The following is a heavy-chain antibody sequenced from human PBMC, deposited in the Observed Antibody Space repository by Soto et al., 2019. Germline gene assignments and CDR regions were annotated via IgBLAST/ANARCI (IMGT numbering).Heavy chain of an antibody. D-gene: IGHD6-19*01. J-gene: IGHJ4*02. V-gene: IGHV3-23*01. CDR1: GFTFSSCA. CDR3: AKESGVLQWLVRGSFEY. Sequence: PGGSLRLSCAASGFTFSSCAMSWVRQAPGRGLEWVSAITGGGGSTYYADSVKGRFTISRDNSKNTLYLQVNSLRGEDTAVYYCAKESGVLQWLVRGSFEYWGQGALVTVSS. CDR2: ITGGGGST.